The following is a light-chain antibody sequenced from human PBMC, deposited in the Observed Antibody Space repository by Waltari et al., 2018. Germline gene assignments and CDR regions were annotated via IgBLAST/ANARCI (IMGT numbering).Light chain of an antibody. Sequence: QMTQSPSSLSASVGDRVTISCQASRDINNFLNWYQQKPGKAPTLLIYDASNLEIGVPSRFSGRGSGTHFTLTITNVQPEDVATYYCQLYDDFPPYTFGQGTKLDIK. J-gene: IGKJ2*01. V-gene: IGKV1-33*01. CDR2: DAS. CDR3: QLYDDFPPYT. CDR1: RDINNF.